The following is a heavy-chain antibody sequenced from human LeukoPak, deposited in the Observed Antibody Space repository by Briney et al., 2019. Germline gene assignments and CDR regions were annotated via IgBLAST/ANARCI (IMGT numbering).Heavy chain of an antibody. J-gene: IGHJ4*02. CDR2: INHSGST. Sequence: SETLSLTCAVYGGSFSGYYWRWIPQPPGKGLEWIGEINHSGSTNYNPSLKSRVTISVDTSKNQFSLKLSSVTAADTAVYYCAGMTVATGEYWGQGTLVTVSS. V-gene: IGHV4-34*01. D-gene: IGHD5-12*01. CDR1: GGSFSGYY. CDR3: AGMTVATGEY.